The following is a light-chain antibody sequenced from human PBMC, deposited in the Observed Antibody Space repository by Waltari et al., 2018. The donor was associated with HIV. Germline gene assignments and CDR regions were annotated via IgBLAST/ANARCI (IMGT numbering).Light chain of an antibody. V-gene: IGKV3-20*01. CDR2: GAS. J-gene: IGKJ2*01. CDR3: QQYGSTYT. CDR1: QSVGSNY. Sequence: EIVLTQSPDTLSLSPGERATLSCRASQSVGSNYLIWYQQKPGQAPRLLIYGASTRATGIPDRFSGSGSGTDFTLTISRLEPEDFAVYYCQQYGSTYTFGQGTKLEIK.